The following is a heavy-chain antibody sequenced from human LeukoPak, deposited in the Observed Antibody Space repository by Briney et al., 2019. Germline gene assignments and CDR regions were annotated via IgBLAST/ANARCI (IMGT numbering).Heavy chain of an antibody. CDR2: INTDGSSS. CDR1: GITFSSYW. Sequence: GGSLRLSCAASGITFSSYWMHWVRQDPRKGLVWVSRINTDGSSSSYADSVKGRFTISRDNAMSTLYLQMNSLRAEDTAVYYCSRHRSGWFFDYWGQGTLVTVSS. D-gene: IGHD2-15*01. V-gene: IGHV3-74*01. J-gene: IGHJ4*02. CDR3: SRHRSGWFFDY.